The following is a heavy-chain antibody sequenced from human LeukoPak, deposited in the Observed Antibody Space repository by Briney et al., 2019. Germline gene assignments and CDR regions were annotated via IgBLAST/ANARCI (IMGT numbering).Heavy chain of an antibody. Sequence: GASVKVSCKASGYTFTGYYMHWVRQAPGQGLEWMGWINPNSGGTNYAQKFQGRVTMTRDTSISTAYMELSRLRSDDTAVYYCARVILDCSSTSCYTGDVWGKGTTVTVSS. CDR3: ARVILDCSSTSCYTGDV. J-gene: IGHJ6*04. CDR2: INPNSGGT. D-gene: IGHD2-2*02. CDR1: GYTFTGYY. V-gene: IGHV1-2*02.